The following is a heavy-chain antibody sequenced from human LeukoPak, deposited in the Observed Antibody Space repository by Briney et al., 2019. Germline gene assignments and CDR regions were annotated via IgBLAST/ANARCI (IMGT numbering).Heavy chain of an antibody. Sequence: GGSLRLSCAASGFTFSSYSMNWVRQAPGKGLEWVSSISSSSSNIYYADSVKGRFTISRDNAKNSLYLQMNSLRAEDTAVYYCARDGDWGRYDHWGQGTLVIVSS. CDR1: GFTFSSYS. D-gene: IGHD7-27*01. J-gene: IGHJ4*02. V-gene: IGHV3-21*04. CDR2: ISSSSSNI. CDR3: ARDGDWGRYDH.